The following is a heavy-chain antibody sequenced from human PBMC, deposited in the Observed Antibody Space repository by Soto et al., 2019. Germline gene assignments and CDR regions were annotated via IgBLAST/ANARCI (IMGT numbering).Heavy chain of an antibody. D-gene: IGHD6-13*01. V-gene: IGHV3-66*01. Sequence: EVQLVESGGGLVQPGGSLRLSCAASGFTVSSNYMSWVRQAPGKGLEWVSVIYSGGSTYYADSVKGRFTISRDNSKNTLYLQMNSLRAEDTAVYYCARDSIAAAGILLWYFDLWGRGTLVTVSS. CDR1: GFTVSSNY. CDR2: IYSGGST. CDR3: ARDSIAAAGILLWYFDL. J-gene: IGHJ2*01.